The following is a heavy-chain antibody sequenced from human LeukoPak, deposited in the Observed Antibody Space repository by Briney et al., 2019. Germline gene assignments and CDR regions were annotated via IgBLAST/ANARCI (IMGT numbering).Heavy chain of an antibody. V-gene: IGHV3-74*01. CDR2: IISDGSST. CDR1: GFTLSSYW. D-gene: IGHD2-8*01. J-gene: IGHJ6*04. CDR3: ARDRCTNGVYGGMDV. Sequence: GGSLRLSCAASGFTLSSYWMHWVRQAPGKGLVWVSRIISDGSSTTYADSVRGRFTISRDNAKNTVYLQMSSLRDEDTAVYYCARDRCTNGVYGGMDVWAKRNTVTVSS.